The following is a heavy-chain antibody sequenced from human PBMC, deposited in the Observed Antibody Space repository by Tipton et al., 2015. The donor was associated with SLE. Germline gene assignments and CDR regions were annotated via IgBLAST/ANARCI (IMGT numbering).Heavy chain of an antibody. V-gene: IGHV4-34*01. CDR3: ARGGFDWGFPYFDF. Sequence: TLSLTCAVYGGSFSGYYWSWIRQPPGKGLEWIGEINHSGSTNYNPSLKSRVTLSPDTSKNQFSLKLTSVTAADTALYYCARGGFDWGFPYFDFWGQGVLVTVS. J-gene: IGHJ4*02. D-gene: IGHD3-9*01. CDR2: INHSGST. CDR1: GGSFSGYY.